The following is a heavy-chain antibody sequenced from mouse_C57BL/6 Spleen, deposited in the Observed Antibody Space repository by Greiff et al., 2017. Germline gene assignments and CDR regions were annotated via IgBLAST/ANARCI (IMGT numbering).Heavy chain of an antibody. Sequence: QVQLQQPGAELVKPGASVKMSCKASGYTFTSYWITWVQQRPGQGLEWIGDIYPGSGSTNYNEKFKSKATLTVDTSSSTVYMQLSSLTSEDTAVYYGARRVIYYGYDGGYCYAMDYWGQGTSVTVSS. CDR3: ARRVIYYGYDGGYCYAMDY. D-gene: IGHD2-2*01. CDR2: IYPGSGST. V-gene: IGHV1-55*01. J-gene: IGHJ4*01. CDR1: GYTFTSYW.